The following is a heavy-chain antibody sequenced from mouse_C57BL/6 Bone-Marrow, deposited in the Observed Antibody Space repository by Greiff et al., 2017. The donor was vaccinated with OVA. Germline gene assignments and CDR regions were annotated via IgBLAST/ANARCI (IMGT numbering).Heavy chain of an antibody. CDR2: ISSGSSTT. V-gene: IGHV5-17*01. J-gene: IGHJ4*01. Sequence: EVQLQQSGGGLVKPGGSLKLSCAASGFTFSDYGMHWVRQAPEKGLEWVAYISSGSSTTYYADTVKGRFTISRDNAKNTLFLQMTRLRSEDTAMSYCASRWDYAYAMDYWGQGTSVTVSS. CDR3: ASRWDYAYAMDY. CDR1: GFTFSDYG. D-gene: IGHD1-1*02.